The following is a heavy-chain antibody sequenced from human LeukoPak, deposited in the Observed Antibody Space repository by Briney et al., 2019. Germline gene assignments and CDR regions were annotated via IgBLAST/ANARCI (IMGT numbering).Heavy chain of an antibody. Sequence: PSETLSLTCAVYGGSFSGYYWSWIRQPPGKGLEWIGEINHSGSTNYNPSLKSRVTISVDTSKNQFSLKLSSVTAADTAVYYCARQWATTLHYYYYMDVWGKGTTVTVSS. V-gene: IGHV4-34*01. CDR1: GGSFSGYY. CDR2: INHSGST. D-gene: IGHD5-24*01. J-gene: IGHJ6*03. CDR3: ARQWATTLHYYYYMDV.